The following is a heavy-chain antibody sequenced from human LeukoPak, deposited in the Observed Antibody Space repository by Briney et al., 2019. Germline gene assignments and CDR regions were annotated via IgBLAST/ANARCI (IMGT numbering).Heavy chain of an antibody. CDR1: GGTFSSYA. CDR2: IIPIFGTA. V-gene: IGHV1-69*05. D-gene: IGHD6-6*01. Sequence: ASVKVSCKASGGTFSSYAISWVRQAHGQGLEWMGGIIPIFGTANYAQKFQGRVTITTDESTSTAYMELSSLRSEDTAVYYCARQSIEYSSSTLMGYWGQGTLVTVSS. CDR3: ARQSIEYSSSTLMGY. J-gene: IGHJ4*02.